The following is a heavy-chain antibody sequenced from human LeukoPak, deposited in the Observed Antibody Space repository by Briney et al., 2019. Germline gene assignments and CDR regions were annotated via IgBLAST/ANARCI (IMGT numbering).Heavy chain of an antibody. CDR2: ISGSGGST. D-gene: IGHD5-18*01. Sequence: GGSLRLSCAASGFTFSSYAMSWVRQAPGKGLEWVSAISGSGGSTYYADSVKGRFTISRDNSKNTLYLQMNSLRAEDTAVYYCASAWDTADYYYYYYMDVWGKATTVTVSS. V-gene: IGHV3-23*01. CDR3: ASAWDTADYYYYYYMDV. CDR1: GFTFSSYA. J-gene: IGHJ6*03.